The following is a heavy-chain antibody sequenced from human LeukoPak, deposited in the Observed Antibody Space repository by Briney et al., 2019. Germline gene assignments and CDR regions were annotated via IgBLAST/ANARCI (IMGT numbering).Heavy chain of an antibody. J-gene: IGHJ3*02. V-gene: IGHV1-8*02. CDR1: GYTFTGYY. CDR2: MNPNSGNT. D-gene: IGHD2-8*01. CDR3: ARWLGYCTNGVCSPDAFDI. Sequence: GASVKVSCKASGYTFTGYYMHWVRQAPGQGLEWMGRMNPNSGNTGYAQKFQGRVTMTRNTSISTAYMELSSLRSEDTAVYYCARWLGYCTNGVCSPDAFDIWGQGTMVTVSS.